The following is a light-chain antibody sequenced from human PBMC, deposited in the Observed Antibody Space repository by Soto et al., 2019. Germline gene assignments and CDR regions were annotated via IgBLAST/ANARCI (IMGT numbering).Light chain of an antibody. CDR1: QTVSSNY. J-gene: IGKJ5*01. V-gene: IGKV3-20*01. Sequence: PGERATLSCSASQTVSSNYLAWCQQRPGQAPRRLLYGASTRAAGIPDRFSGSGSGTXCTLTITRLEPEDSAVYFCQQYTGPPTTFGQGTRLEIK. CDR3: QQYTGPPTT. CDR2: GAS.